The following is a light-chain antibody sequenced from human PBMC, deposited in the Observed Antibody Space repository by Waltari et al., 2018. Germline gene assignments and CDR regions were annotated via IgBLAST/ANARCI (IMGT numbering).Light chain of an antibody. J-gene: IGKJ3*01. CDR3: LQHNTDPIT. V-gene: IGKV1-17*01. Sequence: IQMTQSPPSLSASVGDRVPLTCRASQGIRDDLGWYQQKPGQPPKRLIYGASNLQIWVPLRFSGSGSGTEFTLTISSLQPEDSAIYYCLQHNTDPITLGPGTKVEIK. CDR2: GAS. CDR1: QGIRDD.